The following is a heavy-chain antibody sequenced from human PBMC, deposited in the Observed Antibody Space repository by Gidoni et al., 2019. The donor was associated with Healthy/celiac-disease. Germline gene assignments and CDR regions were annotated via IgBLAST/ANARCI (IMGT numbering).Heavy chain of an antibody. Sequence: EVQLVESGGGLIQPGGSLRLSCSASGFTVSSNSLSWVRQAPGKGLEGVSVIYSGGSTYYADSVKGRFTISRDNSKNTLYLQMNSLRAEDTAVYYCARVRYYDSSGYYKSYYYYGMDVWGQGTTVTVSS. CDR3: ARVRYYDSSGYYKSYYYYGMDV. D-gene: IGHD3-22*01. CDR1: GFTVSSNS. V-gene: IGHV3-53*01. CDR2: IYSGGST. J-gene: IGHJ6*02.